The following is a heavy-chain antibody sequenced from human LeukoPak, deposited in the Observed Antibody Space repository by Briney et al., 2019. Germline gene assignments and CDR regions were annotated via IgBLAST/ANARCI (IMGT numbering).Heavy chain of an antibody. CDR1: GLTFSSHW. J-gene: IGHJ4*02. D-gene: IGHD3-3*01. Sequence: GGSLRLSCAASGLTFSSHWMHWVRQAPGKGLESVSAISGSGGSTYYADSVKGRFTISRDNSKNTLYLQMNSLRAEDTAVYYCAKGDDFWSGYPDYWGQGTLVTVSS. V-gene: IGHV3-23*01. CDR2: ISGSGGST. CDR3: AKGDDFWSGYPDY.